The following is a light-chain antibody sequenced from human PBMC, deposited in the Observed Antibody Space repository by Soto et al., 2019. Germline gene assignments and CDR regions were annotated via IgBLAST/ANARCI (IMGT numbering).Light chain of an antibody. CDR3: QQYGSSPFT. CDR2: GTS. Sequence: PGERATLSCRASQTISSNYLAWYQQKPGQAPRLLISGTSIRATGIPHRFSGSGSGTDFTLTISNLEPEDYAVFYCQQYGSSPFTFGHGTKVDFK. CDR1: QTISSNY. V-gene: IGKV3-20*01. J-gene: IGKJ3*01.